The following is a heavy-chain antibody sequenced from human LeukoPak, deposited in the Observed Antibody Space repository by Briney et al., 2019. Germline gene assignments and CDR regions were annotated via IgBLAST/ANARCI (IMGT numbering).Heavy chain of an antibody. CDR1: GYTFTSYG. J-gene: IGHJ4*02. CDR3: ARHSSIRSPFVY. Sequence: ASVKVSCXASGYTFTSYGISWVRQAPGQGLEWMGWISAYNGNTNYAQKLQGRVTMTTDTSTSTAYMELRSLRSDDTAVYYCARHSSIRSPFVYWGQGTRVTVSS. V-gene: IGHV1-18*01. CDR2: ISAYNGNT. D-gene: IGHD6-19*01.